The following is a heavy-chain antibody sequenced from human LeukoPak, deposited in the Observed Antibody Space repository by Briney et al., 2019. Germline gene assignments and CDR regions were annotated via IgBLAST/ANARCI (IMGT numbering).Heavy chain of an antibody. J-gene: IGHJ4*02. CDR1: GFIFSNFW. Sequence: GGSLRLSCAGSGFIFSNFWMGWARQGPGKGLQWVASINRDGSEKHPVDSVKGRFTISRDNAKNSVYLQMNGLTVEDTAVYYCVRDVDIWGRGTLVTVSS. CDR3: VRDVDI. V-gene: IGHV3-7*01. CDR2: INRDGSEK. D-gene: IGHD5-24*01.